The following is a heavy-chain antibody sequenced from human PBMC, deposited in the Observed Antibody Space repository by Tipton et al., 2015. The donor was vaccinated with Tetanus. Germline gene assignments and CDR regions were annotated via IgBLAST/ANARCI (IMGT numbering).Heavy chain of an antibody. D-gene: IGHD5-18*01. CDR3: ARGGSYSYGPRGFDL. CDR2: ISYDGSNK. V-gene: IGHV3-30*03. J-gene: IGHJ2*01. Sequence: SLRLSCAASGFTFSSYGMHWVRQAPGKGLEWVAVISYDGSNKYYADSVKGRFTISRDNPKNTLYLQMNSLRAEDTAVYYCARGGSYSYGPRGFDLWGRGTLVTVSS. CDR1: GFTFSSYG.